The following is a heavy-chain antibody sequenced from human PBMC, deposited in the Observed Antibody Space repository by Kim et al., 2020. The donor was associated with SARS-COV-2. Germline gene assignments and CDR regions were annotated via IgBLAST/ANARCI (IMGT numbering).Heavy chain of an antibody. CDR3: ARGVGYSSGWYWSDY. V-gene: IGHV3-33*05. J-gene: IGHJ4*02. CDR1: GFTFSSYG. D-gene: IGHD6-19*01. Sequence: GGSLRLSCAASGFTFSSYGMHWVRQAPGKGLEWVAVISYDGSNKYYADSVKGRFTISRDNSKNTLYLQMNSLRAEDTAVYYCARGVGYSSGWYWSDYWGQGTLVTVSS. CDR2: ISYDGSNK.